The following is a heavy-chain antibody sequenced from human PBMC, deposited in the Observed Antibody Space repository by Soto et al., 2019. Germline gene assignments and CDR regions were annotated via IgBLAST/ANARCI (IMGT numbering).Heavy chain of an antibody. D-gene: IGHD3-10*01. CDR3: ASNGITMVRGANWYFDL. J-gene: IGHJ2*01. Sequence: GGSLRLSCAASGFTFSSYWMSWVRQAPGKGLEWVANIKQDGSEKYYVDSVKGRFTISRDNAKNSLYLQMNSLRAEDTAVYYCASNGITMVRGANWYFDLWGRGTLVTVS. V-gene: IGHV3-7*01. CDR2: IKQDGSEK. CDR1: GFTFSSYW.